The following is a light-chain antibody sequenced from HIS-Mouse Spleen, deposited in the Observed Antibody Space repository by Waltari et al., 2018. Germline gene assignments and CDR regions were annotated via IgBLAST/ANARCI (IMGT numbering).Light chain of an antibody. J-gene: IGLJ2*01. CDR1: NIGSKS. CDR2: DDS. V-gene: IGLV3-21*03. Sequence: SYVLTQPPSVSGAPGKTARITCWGNNIGSKSGHWYQQKPGQAPVLVVYDDSDRPSGIPERFSGSNSGNTATLTISRVEAGDEADYYCQVWDSSSDHVVFGGGTKLTVL. CDR3: QVWDSSSDHVV.